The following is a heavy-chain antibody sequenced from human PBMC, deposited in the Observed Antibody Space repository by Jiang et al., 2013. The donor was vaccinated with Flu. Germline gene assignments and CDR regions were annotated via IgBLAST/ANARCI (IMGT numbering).Heavy chain of an antibody. V-gene: IGHV4-34*01. CDR1: GGSFSGYY. D-gene: IGHD2-2*01. Sequence: TCAVYGGSFSGYYWSWIRQPPGKGLEWIGEINHSGSTNYNPSLKSRVTISVDTSKNQFSLKLSSVTAADTAVYYCARLPSDIVVVPAAMQDYYYYGMDVWGQGTTVTVSS. CDR3: ARLPSDIVVVPAAMQDYYYYGMDV. CDR2: INHSGST. J-gene: IGHJ6*02.